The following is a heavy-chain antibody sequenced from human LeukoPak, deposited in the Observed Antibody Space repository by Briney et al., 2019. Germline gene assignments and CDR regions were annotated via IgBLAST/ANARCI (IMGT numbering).Heavy chain of an antibody. CDR2: IYTSGST. CDR3: ASLHQVRGLTVFDY. J-gene: IGHJ4*02. V-gene: IGHV4-61*02. D-gene: IGHD3-10*01. CDR1: GGSISSGSYY. Sequence: SETLSLTCTVSGGSISSGSYYWSWIRQPAGKGLEWIGRIYTSGSTNYNPSLKSRVTISVDTSKNQFSLMLSSVTAADTAVYYCASLHQVRGLTVFDYWGQGTLVTVSS.